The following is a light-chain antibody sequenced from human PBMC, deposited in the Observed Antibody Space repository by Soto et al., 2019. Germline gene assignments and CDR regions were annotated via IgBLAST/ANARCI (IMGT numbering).Light chain of an antibody. J-gene: IGKJ1*01. CDR2: AAS. CDR1: PGISTY. CDR3: QQSYSTTWT. V-gene: IGKV1-39*01. Sequence: DIQMTQSPSSLSASVGDRITITCRASPGISTYLNCYQQKPGKAPKLLIYAASSLQSGFPSRFSSSGSETEFTLTISSLQPEDFATYSCQQSYSTTWTFGQGTKVEIK.